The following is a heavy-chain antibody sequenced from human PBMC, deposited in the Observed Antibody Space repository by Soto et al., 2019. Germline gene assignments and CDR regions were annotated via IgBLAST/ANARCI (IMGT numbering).Heavy chain of an antibody. Sequence: EVQLVESGGGLVQPGGSLRLSCAASGFTFSDHYMDWVRQAPGKGLEWVGRIRNKANSYITLYAASVKGRFTISRDDSRTSLSLQMNSLNTEDTAVYYFVSVRLYADESGRHFDIWGPGTVVTVSS. V-gene: IGHV3-72*01. D-gene: IGHD3-16*01. CDR2: IRNKANSYIT. CDR1: GFTFSDHY. J-gene: IGHJ3*02. CDR3: VSVRLYADESGRHFDI.